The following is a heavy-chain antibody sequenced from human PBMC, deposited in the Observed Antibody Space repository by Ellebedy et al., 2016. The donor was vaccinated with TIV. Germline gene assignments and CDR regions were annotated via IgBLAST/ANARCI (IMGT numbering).Heavy chain of an antibody. D-gene: IGHD3-10*01. CDR2: ITFNSGTV. V-gene: IGHV3-9*01. J-gene: IGHJ6*02. CDR3: AKDSRGGFFDGMDV. CDR1: GFKFDDYA. Sequence: SLKISXTVSGFKFDDYAMHWVRRVPGKGLEWIAGITFNSGTVVYADSVRGRFTISRDSAQKSLYLQMNSLRVEDTALYYCAKDSRGGFFDGMDVWGQGTTVTVSS.